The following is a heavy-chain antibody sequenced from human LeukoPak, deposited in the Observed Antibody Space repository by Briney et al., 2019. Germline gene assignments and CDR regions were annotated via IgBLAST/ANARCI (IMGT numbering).Heavy chain of an antibody. D-gene: IGHD4-23*01. CDR1: GFTFSWYW. CDR3: ARNAAKLESDC. V-gene: IGHV3-7*01. Sequence: LTGGSLRLSCAASGFTFSWYWMGWVRQAPGKGLEWVANIKPDGSEKYYVDSVKGRFTISRDNAKSSLYLQMNSLSAEDTAVYSCARNAAKLESDCWGQGTLVTVSS. CDR2: IKPDGSEK. J-gene: IGHJ4*02.